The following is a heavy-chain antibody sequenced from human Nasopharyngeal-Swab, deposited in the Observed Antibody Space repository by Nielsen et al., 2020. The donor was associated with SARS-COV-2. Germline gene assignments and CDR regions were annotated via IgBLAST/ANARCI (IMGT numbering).Heavy chain of an antibody. V-gene: IGHV3-48*04. CDR2: ISSSSTI. CDR1: GFTFSSYS. Sequence: GESLKTSCAASGFTFSSYSMNWVRQAPGKGLEWVSYISSSSTIYYADSVKGRFTISRDNAKNSLYLQMNSLRAEDTAVYYCAREPELRFLEWLTYYFDYWGQGTLVTVSS. D-gene: IGHD3-3*01. J-gene: IGHJ4*02. CDR3: AREPELRFLEWLTYYFDY.